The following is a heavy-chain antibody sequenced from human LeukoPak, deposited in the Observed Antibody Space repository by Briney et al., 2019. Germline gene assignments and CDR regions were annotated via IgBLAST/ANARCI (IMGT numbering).Heavy chain of an antibody. D-gene: IGHD2-2*01. CDR1: GYTFTSYY. CDR3: ARGSLVVVPGDI. V-gene: IGHV1-46*01. J-gene: IGHJ3*02. Sequence: ASVKVSCKASGYTFTSYYMHWVRQAPGQGLEWMGIINPSGGSTSYAQKFQGRVTMTRDTSISTAYMELSRLRSDDTAVYYCARGSLVVVPGDIWGQGTMVTVSS. CDR2: INPSGGST.